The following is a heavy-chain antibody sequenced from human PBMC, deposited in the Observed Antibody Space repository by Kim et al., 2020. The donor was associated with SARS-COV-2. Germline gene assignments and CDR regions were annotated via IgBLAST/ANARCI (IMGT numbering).Heavy chain of an antibody. D-gene: IGHD3-16*01. Sequence: GGSLRLSCAASGFTFSSYSIKLVRQAPGKGLGWVSSISSSSSYRYYGDSVKCGCNISRDNAKNSQYLQMNSLRAEDTAVYCCARGIYWFLGGGMGVWG. V-gene: IGHV3-21*01. CDR1: GFTFSSYS. CDR2: ISSSSSYR. J-gene: IGHJ6*01. CDR3: ARGIYWFLGGGMGV.